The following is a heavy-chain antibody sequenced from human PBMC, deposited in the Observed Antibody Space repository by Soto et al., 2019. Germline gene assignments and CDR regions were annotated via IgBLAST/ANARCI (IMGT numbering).Heavy chain of an antibody. V-gene: IGHV1-18*01. Sequence: GASVKVSCKASGYTFTSHGISWVRQAPGQGLEWMGWISAYNGNTNYAQKLQGRVTMTTDTSTSTAYMELRSLRSDDTAVYYCARATKYYDFWSGYYFPTDYWGQGTLVTVSS. J-gene: IGHJ4*02. D-gene: IGHD3-3*01. CDR3: ARATKYYDFWSGYYFPTDY. CDR1: GYTFTSHG. CDR2: ISAYNGNT.